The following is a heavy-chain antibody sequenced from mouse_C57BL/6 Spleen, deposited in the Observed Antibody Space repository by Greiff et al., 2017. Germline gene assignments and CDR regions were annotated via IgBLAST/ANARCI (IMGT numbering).Heavy chain of an antibody. Sequence: QVQLKQPGAELVRPGSSVKLSCKASGYTFTSYWMDWVKQRPGQGLEWIGNIYPSDSETHYNQKFKDKATLTVDKSSSTAYMQLSSLTSEDSAVYYCARGYYGDWYFDVWGTGTTVTVSS. D-gene: IGHD1-1*01. V-gene: IGHV1-61*01. CDR2: IYPSDSET. CDR1: GYTFTSYW. CDR3: ARGYYGDWYFDV. J-gene: IGHJ1*03.